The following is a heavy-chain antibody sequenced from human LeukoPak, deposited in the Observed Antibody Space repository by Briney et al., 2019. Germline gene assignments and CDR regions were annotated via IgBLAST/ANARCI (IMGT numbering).Heavy chain of an antibody. CDR1: GYTFTSYG. D-gene: IGHD3-10*01. J-gene: IGHJ4*02. Sequence: ASVKVSCKASGYTFTSYGISWVRQAPGQGLEWMGWISVYNGKTNHAQKLQGRVTMTTETSTSTAYLELRSLRFDVTALYYCAREVMVRGIPFDYWGQGTLVTVSS. CDR3: AREVMVRGIPFDY. V-gene: IGHV1-18*01. CDR2: ISVYNGKT.